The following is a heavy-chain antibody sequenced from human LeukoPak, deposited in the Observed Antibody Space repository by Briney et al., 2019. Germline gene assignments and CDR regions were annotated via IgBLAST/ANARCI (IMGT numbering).Heavy chain of an antibody. J-gene: IGHJ6*03. CDR2: INSDGSST. V-gene: IGHV3-74*01. CDR3: AASTGFSSGWYYYMDV. Sequence: PGGSLRLSCAASGFTFSSYWMHWVRQAPGKGLVWVSRINSDGSSTSYADSVKGRFTISRDNSKNTLYLQMNSLRAEDTAVYYCAASTGFSSGWYYYMDVWGKGTTVTISS. D-gene: IGHD6-25*01. CDR1: GFTFSSYW.